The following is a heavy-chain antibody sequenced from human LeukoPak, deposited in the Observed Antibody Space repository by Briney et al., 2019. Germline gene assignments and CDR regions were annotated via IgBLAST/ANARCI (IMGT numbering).Heavy chain of an antibody. CDR1: GGSISSGGYY. Sequence: SETLSLTCTVSGGSISSGGYYWSWIRQHPGKGLEWIGYIYYSGSTYYNPSLKSRVTISVDTSKNQFSLKLSSVTAADTAVYYCARDQRVGGSGSYYNPFYYYYGMDVWGQGTTVTVSS. D-gene: IGHD3-10*01. J-gene: IGHJ6*02. CDR2: IYYSGST. V-gene: IGHV4-31*03. CDR3: ARDQRVGGSGSYYNPFYYYYGMDV.